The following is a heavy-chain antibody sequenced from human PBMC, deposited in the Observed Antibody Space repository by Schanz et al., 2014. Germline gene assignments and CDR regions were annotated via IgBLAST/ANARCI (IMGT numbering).Heavy chain of an antibody. CDR1: GGSISSATYY. D-gene: IGHD4-17*01. Sequence: QVQLQESGPGLVKPSQTLSLTCTVSGGSISSATYYWSWVRQPAGKGLEWIGFISYSGSTYYNPSLKSRVTISVDTSKNQFSLNLSSATAADTAVYYCARDRGHGDLPGDIWGQGTMXTVSS. J-gene: IGHJ3*02. CDR3: ARDRGHGDLPGDI. V-gene: IGHV4-31*03. CDR2: ISYSGST.